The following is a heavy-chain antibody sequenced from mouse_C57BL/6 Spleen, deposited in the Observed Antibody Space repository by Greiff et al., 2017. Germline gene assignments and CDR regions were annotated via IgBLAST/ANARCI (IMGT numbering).Heavy chain of an antibody. D-gene: IGHD2-4*01. CDR3: ARRGYDYSWFAY. V-gene: IGHV1-64*01. J-gene: IGHJ3*01. CDR1: GYTFTSYW. CDR2: IHPNSGST. Sequence: VQLLQPGAELVKPGASVKLSCKASGYTFTSYWMHWVKQRPGQGLEWIGMIHPNSGSTNYNEKFKSKATLTVDKSSSTAYMQLSSLTSEDSAVYYCARRGYDYSWFAYWGQGTLVTVSA.